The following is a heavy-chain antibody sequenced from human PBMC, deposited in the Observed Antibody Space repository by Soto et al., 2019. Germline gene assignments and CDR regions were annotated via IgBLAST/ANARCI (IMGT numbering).Heavy chain of an antibody. Sequence: SETLSLTCTFSVGSISGHYWIWIRQPPGEGMEWIGYIFYSGSTTYNNNPSLKSRVSISVDTSKNQFYLRLSSVTPADTALYYCARVGSSGWSPDYWGQGTLVIVSS. J-gene: IGHJ4*02. CDR1: VGSISGHY. V-gene: IGHV4-59*11. CDR2: IFYSGSTTY. D-gene: IGHD6-19*01. CDR3: ARVGSSGWSPDY.